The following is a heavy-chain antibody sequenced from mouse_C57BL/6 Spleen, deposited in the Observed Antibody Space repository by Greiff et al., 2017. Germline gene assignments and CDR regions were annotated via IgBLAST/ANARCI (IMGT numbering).Heavy chain of an antibody. CDR1: GYTFTSYW. V-gene: IGHV1-69*01. Sequence: VQLQQPGAELVMPGASVKLSCKASGYTFTSYWMHWVKQRPGQGLEWIGEIDPSDSYTNYNQKFKGKSTLTVDKSSSTAYLQLSSLTSEDSAVYYVARSGYAWFAYWGQGTLVTVSA. CDR2: IDPSDSYT. CDR3: ARSGYAWFAY. D-gene: IGHD2-2*01. J-gene: IGHJ3*01.